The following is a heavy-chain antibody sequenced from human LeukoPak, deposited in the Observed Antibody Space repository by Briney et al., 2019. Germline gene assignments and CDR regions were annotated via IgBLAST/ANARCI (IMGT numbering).Heavy chain of an antibody. CDR2: IGGTGDKT. CDR1: GFTFRHYD. J-gene: IGHJ4*02. CDR3: AKGEVNFDY. Sequence: HSGGSLRLSCVVSGFTFRHYDMTWVRQAPGKGLEWVSVIGGTGDKTYYADSVKGRFTISRDNSKNTLYLQMNSLRVEDTAVYYCAKGEVNFDYWGQGTLVTVSS. D-gene: IGHD1-26*01. V-gene: IGHV3-23*01.